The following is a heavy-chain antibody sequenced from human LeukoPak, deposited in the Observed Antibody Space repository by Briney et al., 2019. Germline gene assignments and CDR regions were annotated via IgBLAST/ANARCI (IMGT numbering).Heavy chain of an antibody. CDR1: GGSISSGSYY. Sequence: PSETLSLTCTVSGGSISSGSYYWSWIRQPAGKGLEWIGRIYTSGSTNYNPSLKSRVTISVDTSKNQFSLKLSSVTAADTAVYYCAREMGWSLNLDYWGQGTLVTVSS. D-gene: IGHD2-21*02. CDR2: IYTSGST. CDR3: AREMGWSLNLDY. V-gene: IGHV4-61*02. J-gene: IGHJ4*02.